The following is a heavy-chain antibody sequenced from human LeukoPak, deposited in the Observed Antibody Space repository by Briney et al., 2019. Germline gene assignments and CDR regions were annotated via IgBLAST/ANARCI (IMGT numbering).Heavy chain of an antibody. V-gene: IGHV3-21*01. CDR3: ARGRITGTTDFDY. CDR2: INSGSSSI. CDR1: GFTFSSYS. J-gene: IGHJ4*02. Sequence: TGGSLRLSCAASGFTFSSYSMNWVRQAPGKGLEWVSSINSGSSSIYYADSVKGRFTISRDNAKNSPYLQMNSLGAEDTAVYYCARGRITGTTDFDYWGQGTLVTVSS. D-gene: IGHD1-20*01.